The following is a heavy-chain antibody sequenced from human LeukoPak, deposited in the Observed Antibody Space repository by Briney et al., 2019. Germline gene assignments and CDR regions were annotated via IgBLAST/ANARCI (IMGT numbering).Heavy chain of an antibody. D-gene: IGHD5-18*01. CDR1: GGSISSYY. V-gene: IGHV4-59*01. CDR2: IYYSGST. J-gene: IGHJ4*02. Sequence: SETLSLTCIVSGGSISSYYWSWIRQPPGKGLEWIGYIYYSGSTNYNPSLKSRVTISVDTSKNQFSLKLSSVTAADTAVYYCARVVDTAMAFDYWGQGTLVTVSS. CDR3: ARVVDTAMAFDY.